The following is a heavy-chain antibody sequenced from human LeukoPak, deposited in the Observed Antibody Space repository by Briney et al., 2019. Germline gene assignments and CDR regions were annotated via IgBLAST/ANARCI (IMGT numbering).Heavy chain of an antibody. Sequence: PSETLSLTCTVSGGSISSSSYYWGWIRQPPGKGLEWIGRIYYSGSTYYNPSLKSRVTISVDTSKNQFSLKLSSVTAADTAVYYCARTGELEVYYYYMDVWGKGTTVTISS. V-gene: IGHV4-39*01. CDR1: GGSISSSSYY. D-gene: IGHD1-26*01. J-gene: IGHJ6*03. CDR3: ARTGELEVYYYYMDV. CDR2: IYYSGST.